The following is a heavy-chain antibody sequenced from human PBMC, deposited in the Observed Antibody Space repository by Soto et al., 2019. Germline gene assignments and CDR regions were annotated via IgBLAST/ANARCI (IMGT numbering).Heavy chain of an antibody. CDR1: GGTFSSYA. Sequence: SVKVSCKASGGTFSSYAISWVRQAPGQGLEWMGGIIPIFGTANYAQKFQGRVTITADESASTAYMELSSLRSEDTAVYYCASEKGYSGYDFRYYYYGMDVWGQGTTVTVSS. CDR3: ASEKGYSGYDFRYYYYGMDV. J-gene: IGHJ6*02. CDR2: IIPIFGTA. D-gene: IGHD5-12*01. V-gene: IGHV1-69*13.